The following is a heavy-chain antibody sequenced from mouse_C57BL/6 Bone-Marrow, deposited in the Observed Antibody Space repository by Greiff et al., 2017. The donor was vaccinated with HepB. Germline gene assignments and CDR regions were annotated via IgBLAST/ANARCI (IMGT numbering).Heavy chain of an antibody. CDR1: GYTFTDYY. CDR2: INPNNGGT. V-gene: IGHV1-26*01. Sequence: VQLQQSGPELVKPGASVKISCKASGYTFTDYYMNWVKQSHGKSLEWIGDINPNNGGTSYNQKFKGKATLTVDKSSSTAYMELRSLTSEDSAVYYCAREGDGYLYYFDYWGQGTTLTVSS. J-gene: IGHJ2*01. D-gene: IGHD2-3*01. CDR3: AREGDGYLYYFDY.